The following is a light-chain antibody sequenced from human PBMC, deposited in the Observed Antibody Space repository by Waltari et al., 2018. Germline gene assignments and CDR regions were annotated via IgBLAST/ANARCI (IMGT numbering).Light chain of an antibody. CDR3: QQYNSPPLT. CDR1: QGISRW. CDR2: KAS. V-gene: IGKV1-12*01. J-gene: IGKJ4*01. Sequence: DIQMTQSPSSLSASVGDRVTLTCRASQGISRWLAWYQQKPGKAPNLLIYKASSLQSGVPSRFSGSGSGTDFTLTISSLQPEDFATYYCQQYNSPPLTFGGGTKVEIK.